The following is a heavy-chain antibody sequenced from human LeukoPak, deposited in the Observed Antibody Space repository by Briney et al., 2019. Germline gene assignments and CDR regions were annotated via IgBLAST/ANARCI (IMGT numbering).Heavy chain of an antibody. CDR3: ARDKLAYGDYAFDY. Sequence: ASVEVSCKASGYSFTGYYIHWVRQAPGQGLEWMGWVNPDTGDTRYAQKFQGRVTMTRDTSISTAYLEVNSLRSDDTAVFFCARDKLAYGDYAFDYWGQGTLVTVSS. CDR2: VNPDTGDT. CDR1: GYSFTGYY. D-gene: IGHD4-17*01. J-gene: IGHJ4*02. V-gene: IGHV1-2*02.